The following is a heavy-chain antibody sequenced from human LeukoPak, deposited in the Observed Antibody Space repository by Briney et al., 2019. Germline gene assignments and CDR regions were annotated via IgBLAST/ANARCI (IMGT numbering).Heavy chain of an antibody. J-gene: IGHJ3*02. CDR1: GGSICSGGYY. V-gene: IGHV4-31*03. CDR3: AIFEDMGAFDI. D-gene: IGHD2-15*01. CDR2: IYYSGST. Sequence: SQTLSLTCTVSGGSICSGGYYWSWIRQHPGKGLEWIGYIYYSGSTYYNPSLKSRVTISVDTSKNQFSLKLSSVTAADTAVYYCAIFEDMGAFDIWGQGTMVTVSS.